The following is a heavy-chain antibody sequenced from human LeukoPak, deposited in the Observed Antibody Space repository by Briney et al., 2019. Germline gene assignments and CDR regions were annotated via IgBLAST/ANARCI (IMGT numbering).Heavy chain of an antibody. CDR2: INPNSGGT. Sequence: ASVKVSCKTSGYTFTGYYMHWVRQAPGQGLEWMGWINPNSGGTNYAQKFQGRVTMTRDTSISTAYMELSRLRSDDTAVYYCAREVEMATVYNWFDPWGQGTLVTVSS. CDR1: GYTFTGYY. J-gene: IGHJ5*02. CDR3: AREVEMATVYNWFDP. V-gene: IGHV1-2*02. D-gene: IGHD5-24*01.